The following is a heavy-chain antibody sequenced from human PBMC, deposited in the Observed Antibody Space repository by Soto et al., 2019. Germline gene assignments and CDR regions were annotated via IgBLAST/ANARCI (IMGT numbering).Heavy chain of an antibody. CDR1: GGSLSGYY. J-gene: IGHJ4*02. D-gene: IGHD5-12*01. Sequence: VQLQQWGAGLLKPSETLSLNCAVNGGSLSGYYWSWIRQPPGKGLEWIGEIKDGGRTNYSPSLKSRATISSDTSNNQFSLRLYSVIAADTGVYYCARGQEGVVATHWDQGTLVTVSS. V-gene: IGHV4-34*01. CDR2: IKDGGRT. CDR3: ARGQEGVVATH.